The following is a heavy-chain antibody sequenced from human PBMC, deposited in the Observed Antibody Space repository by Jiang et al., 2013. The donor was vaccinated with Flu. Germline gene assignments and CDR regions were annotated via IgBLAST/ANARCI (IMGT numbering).Heavy chain of an antibody. CDR3: ARDRKQFSSNWGFDV. CDR1: GGSINNYY. CDR2: IYFRGTT. D-gene: IGHD6-13*01. J-gene: IGHJ4*02. V-gene: IGHV4-59*13. Sequence: GPGLVKPSETLSLTCSVSGGSINNYYWSWIRQSPGKGLEWVGYIYFRGTTNYNPSLKSRVTISLDTSKNQFSLQLKSVTAADTAMYYCARDRKQFSSNWGFDVWGQGALVTVSS.